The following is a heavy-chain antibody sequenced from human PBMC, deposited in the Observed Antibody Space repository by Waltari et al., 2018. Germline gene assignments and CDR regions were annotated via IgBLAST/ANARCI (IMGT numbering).Heavy chain of an antibody. J-gene: IGHJ2*01. CDR3: ARVAVTGSYYWYFDL. Sequence: EVQLVESGGGLVHPGGSLRLSCTDSGFTFSSSEMNWVRQAPGKGLEWISYISTSGSDIYYADSVKGRFTISRDNAKNSLYLQMDSLRAGDTAVYYCARVAVTGSYYWYFDLWGRGTLLTVSS. CDR1: GFTFSSSE. V-gene: IGHV3-48*03. CDR2: ISTSGSDI. D-gene: IGHD1-26*01.